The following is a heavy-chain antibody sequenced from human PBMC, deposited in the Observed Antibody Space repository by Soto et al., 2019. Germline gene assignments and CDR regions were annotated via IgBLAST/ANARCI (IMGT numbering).Heavy chain of an antibody. CDR1: GFTVSSFS. V-gene: IGHV3-23*01. J-gene: IGHJ6*02. CDR3: AKKAGIISRYGLDV. Sequence: XGSLGLSCAASGFTVSSFSMNWVRQAAGKGLEWVAVISGNATSTYYADSVKGRFTISRDNSKNTMYLQMNSLRAEDTAVYYCAKKAGIISRYGLDVWGQGTTVTVSS. CDR2: ISGNATST.